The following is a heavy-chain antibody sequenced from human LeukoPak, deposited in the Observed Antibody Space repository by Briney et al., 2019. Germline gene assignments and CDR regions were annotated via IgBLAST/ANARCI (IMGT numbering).Heavy chain of an antibody. V-gene: IGHV3-21*01. CDR1: GFTFSSYT. D-gene: IGHD2/OR15-2a*01. CDR2: ISGGGRSI. Sequence: GGSLRLSCAASGFTFSSYTMNWVRQAPGKGLEWVSSISGGGRSIYYADSVQGRSTISRDNAKDSLYLQMNSLRAEDTAVYYCARSIIGSPWFDPWGQGTLATVSS. J-gene: IGHJ5*02. CDR3: ARSIIGSPWFDP.